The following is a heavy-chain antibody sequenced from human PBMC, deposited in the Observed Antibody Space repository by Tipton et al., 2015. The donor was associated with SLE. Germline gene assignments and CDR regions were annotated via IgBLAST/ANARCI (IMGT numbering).Heavy chain of an antibody. CDR2: IDHSGVT. V-gene: IGHV4-34*01. D-gene: IGHD2-21*01. J-gene: IGHJ5*02. CDR1: GRSFIGSY. Sequence: TLSLTCAVYGRSFIGSYWTWIRQPPGKGLEWIGDIDHSGVTHYNPSLKSRVTISEDTSKNQFSLKLTSVTAADTAIYYCVRGHPHIVVLIGGGWFDPWGQGTLVTVSS. CDR3: VRGHPHIVVLIGGGWFDP.